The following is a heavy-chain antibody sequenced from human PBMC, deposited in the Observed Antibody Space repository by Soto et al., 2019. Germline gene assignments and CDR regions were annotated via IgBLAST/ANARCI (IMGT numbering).Heavy chain of an antibody. CDR3: ARAIAAAGPNHDAFDI. J-gene: IGHJ3*02. Sequence: QVQLQESGPGLVKPSETLSLTCTVSGGSISSYYWSWIRQPAGKGLEWIGRIYTSGSTNYNPSLTSRVTMSVDTSKNQFSLKLSSVTAADKAVYYCARAIAAAGPNHDAFDIWGQGTMVTVSS. V-gene: IGHV4-4*07. CDR1: GGSISSYY. D-gene: IGHD6-13*01. CDR2: IYTSGST.